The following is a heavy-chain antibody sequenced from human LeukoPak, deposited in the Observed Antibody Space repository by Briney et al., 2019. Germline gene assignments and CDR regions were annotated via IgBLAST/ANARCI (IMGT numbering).Heavy chain of an antibody. D-gene: IGHD5-24*01. V-gene: IGHV3-21*06. Sequence: GGSLRLSCAASGFTFTIYWMTWVRQAPGKGLEWLSSISSSSSYIYYADSVKGRFTISRDNAKNSLYLQMNSLRAEDTAVYYCARVLQRWLQSSLDYWGQGTLVTVSS. CDR1: GFTFTIYW. J-gene: IGHJ4*02. CDR2: ISSSSSYI. CDR3: ARVLQRWLQSSLDY.